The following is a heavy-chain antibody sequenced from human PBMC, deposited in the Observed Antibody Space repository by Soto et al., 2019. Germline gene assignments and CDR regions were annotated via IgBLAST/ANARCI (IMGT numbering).Heavy chain of an antibody. D-gene: IGHD3-22*01. V-gene: IGHV4-34*01. CDR3: ARNRHAGDSSGLAFDI. Sequence: SETLSLTCAVSGGSFSGYYWSWIRPPPGKGLEWIGEINHSGSTNYNPSLKSRVTISVDTSKNQFSLKLSSVTAADTAVYYCARNRHAGDSSGLAFDIWGQGTMDTV. J-gene: IGHJ3*02. CDR1: GGSFSGYY. CDR2: INHSGST.